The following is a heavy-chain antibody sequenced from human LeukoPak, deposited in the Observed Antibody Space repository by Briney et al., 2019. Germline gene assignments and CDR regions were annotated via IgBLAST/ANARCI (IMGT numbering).Heavy chain of an antibody. CDR1: GYTFTSYA. Sequence: ASVKVSCKASGYTFTSYAMNWVRQAPGQGLEWMGWINTNTGNPTYAQGFTGRFVFSLDTSVSTAYLQISSLKAEDTAVYYCARERPAAQQLVGKGWFDPWGQGTLVTVSS. CDR2: INTNTGNP. CDR3: ARERPAAQQLVGKGWFDP. D-gene: IGHD6-13*01. J-gene: IGHJ5*02. V-gene: IGHV7-4-1*02.